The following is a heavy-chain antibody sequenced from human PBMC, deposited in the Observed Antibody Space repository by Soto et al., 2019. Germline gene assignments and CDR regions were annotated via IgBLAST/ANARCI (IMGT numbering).Heavy chain of an antibody. CDR1: GYTFTSYY. D-gene: IGHD2-15*01. CDR3: ARSYCSGGSCYSGWFDP. V-gene: IGHV1-46*03. J-gene: IGHJ5*02. CDR2: INPSGGST. Sequence: ASVKVSCKASGYTFTSYYMHWVRQAPGQGLEWMGIINPSGGSTSYAQKFQGRVTMTRDTSTSTVYMELSSLRSGDTAVYYCARSYCSGGSCYSGWFDPWGQGTLVTVSS.